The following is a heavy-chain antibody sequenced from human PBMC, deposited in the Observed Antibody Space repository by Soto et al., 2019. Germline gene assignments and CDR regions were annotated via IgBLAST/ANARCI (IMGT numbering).Heavy chain of an antibody. CDR3: VTGGWLAF. Sequence: EVQLLESGGGLVQPGGSLRLSCAASGFSFNTFEMSWVRQAPGRGLEWVSFISDDGSRTYSADAVKGRFTISRDNSKPTLYLPMHSLPAEDTAVYACVTGGWLAFWGQGPLVTVSS. J-gene: IGHJ1*01. CDR1: GFSFNTFE. D-gene: IGHD6-19*01. CDR2: ISDDGSRT. V-gene: IGHV3-23*01.